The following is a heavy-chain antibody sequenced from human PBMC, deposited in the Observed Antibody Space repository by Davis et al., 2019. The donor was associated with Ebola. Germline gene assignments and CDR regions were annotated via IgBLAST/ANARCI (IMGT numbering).Heavy chain of an antibody. V-gene: IGHV1-2*02. CDR2: INPKSGGT. Sequence: ASVKVSCKASGYIFTDNYMHWVRQAPGQGLEWMGWINPKSGGTNYAQKFQDRVTMTRDTSISTAYMELSRLRSDDTAVYYCARDRSIAARLLGYWGQGTLVTVSS. CDR1: GYIFTDNY. D-gene: IGHD6-6*01. J-gene: IGHJ4*02. CDR3: ARDRSIAARLLGY.